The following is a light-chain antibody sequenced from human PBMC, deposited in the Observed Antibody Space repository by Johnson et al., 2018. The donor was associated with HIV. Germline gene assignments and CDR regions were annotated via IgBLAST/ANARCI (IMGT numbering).Light chain of an antibody. CDR2: ENN. J-gene: IGLJ1*01. CDR1: SSNIGKNY. V-gene: IGLV1-51*02. CDR3: GTWDSSLRAYV. Sequence: FVLTQPPSVSAAPGQKVTISCSGSSSNIGKNYVFWYQHLPGAAPKLLIYENNKRPSGIPDRFSGSKSGTSATLGITGLLTGDESDYYCGTWDSSLRAYVFGTGTKVTVL.